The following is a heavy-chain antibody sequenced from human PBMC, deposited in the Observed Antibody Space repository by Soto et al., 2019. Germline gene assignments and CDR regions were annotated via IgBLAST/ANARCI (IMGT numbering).Heavy chain of an antibody. J-gene: IGHJ6*03. V-gene: IGHV2-5*02. CDR3: AHRGFDYGDSRTRYMDV. D-gene: IGHD4-17*01. CDR1: GFSLSTSGVG. CDR2: IYWDDDK. Sequence: SGPTLVNPTQTLTLTCTFSGFSLSTSGVGVGWIRQPPGKALEWLALIYWDDDKRYSPSLKSRLTITKDTSKNQVVLTMTNMDPVDTATYYCAHRGFDYGDSRTRYMDVWGKGTTVTVSS.